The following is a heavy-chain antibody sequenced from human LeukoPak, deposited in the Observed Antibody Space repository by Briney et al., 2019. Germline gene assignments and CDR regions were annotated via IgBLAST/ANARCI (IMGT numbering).Heavy chain of an antibody. J-gene: IGHJ4*02. D-gene: IGHD6-6*01. CDR1: GGSISSYY. CDR3: ASMMGSSSNLDY. V-gene: IGHV4-59*01. Sequence: SETLSLTCTVSGGSISSYYWSWIRQPPGKGLEWIGYIYYSGSTNYNPSLKSRVTISVDTSKNQFSLKLSSVTAADTAVYYCASMMGSSSNLDYWGPGTLVTVSS. CDR2: IYYSGST.